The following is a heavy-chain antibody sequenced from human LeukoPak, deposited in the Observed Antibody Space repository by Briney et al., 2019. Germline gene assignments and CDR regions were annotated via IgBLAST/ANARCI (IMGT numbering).Heavy chain of an antibody. V-gene: IGHV3-7*01. CDR1: GFTFSSYL. CDR3: ARSIAAAGTSRFDP. D-gene: IGHD6-13*01. Sequence: PGGSLRLSCAASGFTFSSYLVSWVRQAPGKGLEWVANIKQDGSEKYYVDSVKGRFTISRDNAKNSLYLQMNSLRAEDTAVYYCARSIAAAGTSRFDPWGQGTLVTVSS. J-gene: IGHJ5*02. CDR2: IKQDGSEK.